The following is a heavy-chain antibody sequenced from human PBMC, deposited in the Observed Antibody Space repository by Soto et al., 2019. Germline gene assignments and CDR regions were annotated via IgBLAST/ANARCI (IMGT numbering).Heavy chain of an antibody. J-gene: IGHJ6*03. CDR2: IYYSGST. CDR1: GGSISSGGYY. D-gene: IGHD3-3*01. V-gene: IGHV4-31*01. Sequence: QVQLQESGPGLVKPSQTLSLTCTVSGGSISSGGYYWSWIRQHPGKGREWIGYIYYSGSTYYNPSLKSQVNISVDTSKNQYSLKLSSVTAADTAVYYCARVPVFLEWLIDYYYYMDVWGKGTTVTVSS. CDR3: ARVPVFLEWLIDYYYYMDV.